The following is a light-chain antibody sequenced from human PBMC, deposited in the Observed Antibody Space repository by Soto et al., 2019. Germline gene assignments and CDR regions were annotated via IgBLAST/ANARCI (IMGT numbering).Light chain of an antibody. Sequence: DIMMTQSPATLSVSPGERATLSCRASQSVRHNIAWYQQKPGQAPRLLIYYASTRATGIPARFSGSGSGTEFTLTISSLQSEDFALYYCQQYNNWPPITFGQGTRLEIK. CDR3: QQYNNWPPIT. J-gene: IGKJ5*01. CDR1: QSVRHN. CDR2: YAS. V-gene: IGKV3-15*01.